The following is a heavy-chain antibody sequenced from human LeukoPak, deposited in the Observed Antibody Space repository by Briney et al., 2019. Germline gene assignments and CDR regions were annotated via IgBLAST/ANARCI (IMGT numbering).Heavy chain of an antibody. V-gene: IGHV3-21*01. J-gene: IGHJ4*02. Sequence: GGSLRLSCAASGFTFSSYNMNWVRQAPGKGLEWDSSISSSSPYIHYADSVKGRFTISRDNAKNSLYLQMNSLRAEDTAVYYCARSDYYDSSGYYGNFDYWGQGTLVTVTS. CDR2: ISSSSPYI. CDR3: ARSDYYDSSGYYGNFDY. CDR1: GFTFSSYN. D-gene: IGHD3-22*01.